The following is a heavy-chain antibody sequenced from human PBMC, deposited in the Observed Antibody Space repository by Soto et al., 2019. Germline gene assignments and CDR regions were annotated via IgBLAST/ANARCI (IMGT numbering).Heavy chain of an antibody. CDR1: GFTFSSYA. V-gene: IGHV3-23*01. CDR2: ISGSGGST. CDR3: AKSRYSGSYLVFHYFDY. Sequence: PGGSLRLSCAASGFTFSSYAMSWVRQAPGKGLEWVSAISGSGGSTYYADSVKGRFTISRDNSKNTLYLQMNSLRAEDTAVYYCAKSRYSGSYLVFHYFDYWGQGTLVTVSS. D-gene: IGHD1-26*01. J-gene: IGHJ4*02.